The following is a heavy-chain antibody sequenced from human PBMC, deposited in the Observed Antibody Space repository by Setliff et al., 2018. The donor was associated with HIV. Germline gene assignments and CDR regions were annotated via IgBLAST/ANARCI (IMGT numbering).Heavy chain of an antibody. V-gene: IGHV3-9*03. CDR3: AKEGGNWFDP. J-gene: IGHJ5*02. Sequence: PGGSLRLSCAASGFTFDDYAMHWVRQTPGKGLEWVAGISWNSGGVDYADSVKGRFSISRDNAKNSLYLQMNSLRVDDMALYYCAKEGGNWFDPWGQGTLVTVSS. CDR1: GFTFDDYA. CDR2: ISWNSGGV. D-gene: IGHD3-16*01.